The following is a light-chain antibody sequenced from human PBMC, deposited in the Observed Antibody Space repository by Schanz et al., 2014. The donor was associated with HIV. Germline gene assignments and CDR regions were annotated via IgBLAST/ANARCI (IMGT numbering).Light chain of an antibody. CDR2: KAS. CDR3: QQANSFPPWA. J-gene: IGKJ1*01. CDR1: QSISTW. V-gene: IGKV1-5*03. Sequence: DIQMTQSPSTLSASVGDSVTITCRASQSISTWLAWYQQKPGKAPKLLIYKASSLESGVPSRFSGGGSGTEFTLTISSLQPDDFATYYCQQANSFPPWAFGQGTKVEIK.